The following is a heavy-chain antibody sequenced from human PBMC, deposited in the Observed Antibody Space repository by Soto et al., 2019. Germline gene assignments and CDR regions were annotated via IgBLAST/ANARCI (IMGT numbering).Heavy chain of an antibody. CDR1: GGSISSGGYY. CDR2: IYYSGST. Sequence: SETLSLTCTVSGGSISSGGYYWSWIRQHPGKGLEWIGYIYYSGSTYYNPSLKSRVTISVDTSKNQFSLKLSSVTAADTAVYYCARVAKTTYGDYVTAALTDYWGQGTLVTVSS. D-gene: IGHD4-17*01. J-gene: IGHJ4*02. V-gene: IGHV4-31*03. CDR3: ARVAKTTYGDYVTAALTDY.